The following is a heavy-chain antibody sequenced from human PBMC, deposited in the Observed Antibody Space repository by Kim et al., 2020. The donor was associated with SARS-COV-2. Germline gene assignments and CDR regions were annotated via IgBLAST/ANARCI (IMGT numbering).Heavy chain of an antibody. V-gene: IGHV3-23*01. J-gene: IGHJ4*02. D-gene: IGHD2-2*02. CDR3: AKGRSTSCYTDFDC. Sequence: YGDAVKGRFTISRDKSKNPLYLQMNSLRAADTAVYYCAKGRSTSCYTDFDCWGQGTLVTVSS.